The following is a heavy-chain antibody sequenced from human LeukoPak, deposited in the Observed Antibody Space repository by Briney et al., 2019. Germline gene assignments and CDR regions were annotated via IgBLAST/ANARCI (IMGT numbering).Heavy chain of an antibody. CDR2: IKQDGSGK. D-gene: IGHD3-10*01. V-gene: IGHV3-7*05. Sequence: GGSLRLSCVASGFTFSNYWMSWVRQAPGKGLEWVANIKQDGSGKYFVDSVKGRFTISRDNVKNSLYLQMNSLRAEDTAVYYCVRGSSGTAVRGVSWAWFDPWGQGTLVTVS. J-gene: IGHJ5*02. CDR3: VRGSSGTAVRGVSWAWFDP. CDR1: GFTFSNYW.